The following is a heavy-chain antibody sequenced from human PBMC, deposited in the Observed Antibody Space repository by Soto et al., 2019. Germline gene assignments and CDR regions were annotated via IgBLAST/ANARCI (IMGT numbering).Heavy chain of an antibody. D-gene: IGHD5-18*01. CDR2: ISYDGSNK. J-gene: IGHJ6*02. V-gene: IGHV3-30*18. CDR3: AKDLRKTAMAPRRYYHYYYGMDG. CDR1: GFTFSSYG. Sequence: GGSLRLSCAASGFTFSSYGMHWVRQAPGKGLEWVAVISYDGSNKYYADSVKGRFTISRDNSKNTLYLQMNSLRAEDTAVYYCAKDLRKTAMAPRRYYHYYYGMDGWGQGTTVTVSS.